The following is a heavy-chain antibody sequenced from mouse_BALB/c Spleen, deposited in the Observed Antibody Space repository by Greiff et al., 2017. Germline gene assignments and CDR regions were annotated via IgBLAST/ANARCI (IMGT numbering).Heavy chain of an antibody. CDR3: VRRGYGNRYYAMDY. CDR1: GFTFNTYA. V-gene: IGHV10-1*02. Sequence: DVHLVESGGGLVQPKGSLKLSCAASGFTFNTYAMNWVRQAPGKGLEWVARIRSKSNNYATYYADSVKDRFTISRDDSQSMLYLQMNNLKTEDTAMYYCVRRGYGNRYYAMDYWGQGTSVTVSS. J-gene: IGHJ4*01. CDR2: IRSKSNNYAT. D-gene: IGHD2-10*02.